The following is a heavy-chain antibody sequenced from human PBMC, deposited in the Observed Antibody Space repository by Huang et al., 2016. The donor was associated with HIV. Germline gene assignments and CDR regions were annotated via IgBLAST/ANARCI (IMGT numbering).Heavy chain of an antibody. CDR2: ISWNSKSI. V-gene: IGHV3-9*01. CDR3: AKDASSGYSSGHSGFKVYFFDF. D-gene: IGHD5-18*01. Sequence: EVQLVESGGGLVQPGRSLRLSCAASGFTFDDYAFHWVRQAPGKGREWVSGISWNSKSIDYADSVKVRFTISRDNAKNSLYLEMKSLRVEDTALYYCAKDASSGYSSGHSGFKVYFFDFWGQGTLVTVSS. J-gene: IGHJ4*02. CDR1: GFTFDDYA.